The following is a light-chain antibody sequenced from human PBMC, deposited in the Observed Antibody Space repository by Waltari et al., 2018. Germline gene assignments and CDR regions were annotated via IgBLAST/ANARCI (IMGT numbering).Light chain of an antibody. Sequence: EIVLPQSPASLSLSPGDRATLSCRASQSVGRTLAWYQQRPGQAPRRLIYDVSNRATGSPDRFSGSGSGTDFSLTISRLEPEDFAVYYCQKYGTRPATFGQGTKVEVK. CDR1: QSVGRT. V-gene: IGKV3-20*01. CDR2: DVS. J-gene: IGKJ1*01. CDR3: QKYGTRPAT.